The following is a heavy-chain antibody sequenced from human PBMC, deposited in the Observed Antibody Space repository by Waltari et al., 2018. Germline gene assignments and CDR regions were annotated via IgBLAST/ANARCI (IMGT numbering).Heavy chain of an antibody. CDR2: IYNSGGT. V-gene: IGHV4-38-2*02. Sequence: QVQLQESGPGLVKPSETLSLTCAVSGYSISSGYYWGWIRQPPGKGLEWIGSIYNSGGTYYNPSLKSRVTISVDTSKNQFSLKLSSVTAADTAVYYCAREPRGKWELPHFDYWGQGTLVTVSS. CDR1: GYSISSGYY. CDR3: AREPRGKWELPHFDY. D-gene: IGHD1-26*01. J-gene: IGHJ4*02.